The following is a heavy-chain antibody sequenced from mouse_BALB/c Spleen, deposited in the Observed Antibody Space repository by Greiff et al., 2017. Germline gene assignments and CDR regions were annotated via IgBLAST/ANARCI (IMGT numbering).Heavy chain of an antibody. Sequence: VQLKESGPELMKPGASVKISCKASGYSFTSYYMHWVKQSPGKSLEWIGYIDPFNGGTSYNQKLKGKATLTVDKSSSTAYMHLSSLTSEDSAVYYCARNGYGAMDYWGQGTSVTVSS. CDR1: GYSFTSYY. V-gene: IGHV1S135*01. J-gene: IGHJ4*01. CDR2: IDPFNGGT. D-gene: IGHD2-14*01. CDR3: ARNGYGAMDY.